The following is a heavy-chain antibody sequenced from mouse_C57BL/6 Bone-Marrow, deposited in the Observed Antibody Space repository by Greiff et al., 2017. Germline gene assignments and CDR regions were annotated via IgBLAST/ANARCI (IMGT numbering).Heavy chain of an antibody. CDR3: ARSEPYLYDFDY. CDR2: INPGSGGT. CDR1: GYAFTNYL. V-gene: IGHV1-54*01. J-gene: IGHJ2*01. D-gene: IGHD2-12*01. Sequence: QLQQSGAELVRPGTSVKVSCKASGYAFTNYLIEWVKQRPGQGLEWIGVINPGSGGTNYNEKFKGKATLTADKSSSTAYMQLISLTSEDSAVYFCARSEPYLYDFDYWGQGTTLTVSS.